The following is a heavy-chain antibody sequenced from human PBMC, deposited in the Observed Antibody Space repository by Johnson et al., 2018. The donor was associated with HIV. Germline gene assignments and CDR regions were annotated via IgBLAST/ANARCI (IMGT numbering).Heavy chain of an antibody. Sequence: QMLLVESGGGVVQTGRSLRLSCAASGFIFSSYAMHWVRQAPGKGLEWVAVIWYDGSNKYYADSVKGRFTISRDNSKNTLNLQMNSLRAEDTAVYYYARRAIRDAFDIWGQGTMVTVSS. CDR1: GFIFSSYA. CDR3: ARRAIRDAFDI. V-gene: IGHV3-33*08. J-gene: IGHJ3*02. CDR2: IWYDGSNK.